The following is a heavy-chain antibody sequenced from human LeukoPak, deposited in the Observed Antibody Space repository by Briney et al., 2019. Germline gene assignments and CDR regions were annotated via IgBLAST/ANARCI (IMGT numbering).Heavy chain of an antibody. CDR3: AKGGTYSWFDP. Sequence: GGSLRLSCAASGFTFSSYAMHWVRQAPGKGLEWVAVISYDESNKYYADSVKGRFTISRDNSKNTLLLQMNSLRAEDTAVYYCAKGGTYSWFDPWGQGTLVTVSS. J-gene: IGHJ5*02. D-gene: IGHD1-26*01. V-gene: IGHV3-30*04. CDR1: GFTFSSYA. CDR2: ISYDESNK.